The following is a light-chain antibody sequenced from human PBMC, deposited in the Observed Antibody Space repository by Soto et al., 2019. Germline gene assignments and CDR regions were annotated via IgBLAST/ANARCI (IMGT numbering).Light chain of an antibody. CDR1: QTISNY. V-gene: IGKV1-39*01. CDR2: TAS. CDR3: QQSFSSLFT. J-gene: IGKJ3*01. Sequence: GGRVTIACRASQTISNYLNWYQQKPGKAPILLIHTASTLQSGVPSRFSGSGSGTDFTLTISSLQPEDFATYYCQQSFSSLFTFGPGTKVDIK.